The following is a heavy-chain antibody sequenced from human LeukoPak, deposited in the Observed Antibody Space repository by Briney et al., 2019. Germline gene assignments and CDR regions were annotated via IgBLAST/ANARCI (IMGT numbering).Heavy chain of an antibody. CDR3: ANEIRPNDY. V-gene: IGHV3-48*01. Sequence: GGSLRLSCAASGFIFSSYGLNWVRQAPGKGLEWVSYISSSPSTIYYADSVKGRFTISRDNSKNALYLQMNSLRAGDTAVYYCANEIRPNDYWGQGTQVTVSS. CDR2: ISSSPSTI. D-gene: IGHD4-17*01. J-gene: IGHJ4*02. CDR1: GFIFSSYG.